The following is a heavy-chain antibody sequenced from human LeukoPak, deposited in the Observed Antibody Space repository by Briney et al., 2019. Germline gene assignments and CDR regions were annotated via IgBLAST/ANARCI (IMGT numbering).Heavy chain of an antibody. Sequence: PSETLSLTCTVSGGSLSSHYWSWIRQPPGKGLEWIGYIYHTGSPKYNPSLRSRVTISVDTSKNQISLKLSSVTAADTAVYYCAKILYYKGSGVLFDPWGQGTQVTVSS. CDR1: GGSLSSHY. D-gene: IGHD3-10*01. J-gene: IGHJ5*02. V-gene: IGHV4-59*11. CDR3: AKILYYKGSGVLFDP. CDR2: IYHTGSP.